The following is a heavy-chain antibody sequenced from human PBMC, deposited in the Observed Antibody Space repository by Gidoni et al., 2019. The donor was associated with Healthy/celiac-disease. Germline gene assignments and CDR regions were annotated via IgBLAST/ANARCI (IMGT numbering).Heavy chain of an antibody. CDR3: ARDDSLYFDY. J-gene: IGHJ4*02. Sequence: EVQLVESGGGLVKPGESLRLSCAASGFTFSSYTMNWVRQAPGKGLEWVSFISSSSTYLYVADSVKGRFTISRDNAKNSLYLQMNSLRAEDTAVYYCARDDSLYFDYWGQGTLVTVSS. D-gene: IGHD2-21*01. CDR1: GFTFSSYT. V-gene: IGHV3-21*01. CDR2: ISSSSTYL.